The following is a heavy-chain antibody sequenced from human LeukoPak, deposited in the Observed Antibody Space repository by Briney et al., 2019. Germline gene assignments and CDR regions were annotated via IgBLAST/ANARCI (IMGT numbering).Heavy chain of an antibody. CDR1: GGSISSYY. CDR3: AREDDTIADNTFDI. V-gene: IGHV4-4*07. D-gene: IGHD6-13*01. J-gene: IGHJ3*02. Sequence: SETLSLTCTVSGGSISSYYWSWIRQPAGKGLECIGRVYSSGSTNYNPSLKSRVTISLDTSKNHFSLKVHSVTAADTAVYYCAREDDTIADNTFDIWGQGTVVTVSS. CDR2: VYSSGST.